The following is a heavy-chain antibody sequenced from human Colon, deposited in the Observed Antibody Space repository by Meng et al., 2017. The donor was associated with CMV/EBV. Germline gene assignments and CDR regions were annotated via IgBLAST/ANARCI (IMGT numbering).Heavy chain of an antibody. V-gene: IGHV3-11*01. J-gene: IGHJ6*02. CDR3: ARSGGGTVTRDYYYYYGMDV. Sequence: GGSLRLSCAASGFTFSNFYMYWVRQAPGKGLEWVAYISGSGTTIQHADSVKGRFTISRDNAKNSLYLQMNSLRAEDTAVYYCARSGGGTVTRDYYYYYGMDVWGQGTTVTVSS. CDR1: GFTFSNFY. CDR2: ISGSGTTI. D-gene: IGHD4-11*01.